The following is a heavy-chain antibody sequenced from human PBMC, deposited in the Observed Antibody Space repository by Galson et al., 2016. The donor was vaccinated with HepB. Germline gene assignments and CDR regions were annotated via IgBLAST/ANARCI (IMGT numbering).Heavy chain of an antibody. V-gene: IGHV5-51*01. CDR1: GYSFPYYW. Sequence: QSGAEVKKAGESLKISCKASGYSFPYYWIGWVRQKPGKGLEWMGIIYPGDSEISYSPSFHGQVTMSVDKSISTAFLQWSSLKASDTAMYYCARQYNFWSGYSESYYCMDVWGQWTTVTAS. CDR2: IYPGDSEI. CDR3: ARQYNFWSGYSESYYCMDV. J-gene: IGHJ6*02. D-gene: IGHD3-3*01.